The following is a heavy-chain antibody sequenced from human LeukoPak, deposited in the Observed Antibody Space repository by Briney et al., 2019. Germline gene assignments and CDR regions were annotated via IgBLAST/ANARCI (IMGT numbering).Heavy chain of an antibody. CDR1: GFTFSSYS. CDR2: IYSGGST. J-gene: IGHJ4*02. Sequence: GGSLRLSCAASGFTFSSYSMNWVRQAPGKGLEWVSVIYSGGSTYYADSVKGRFTISRDNAKNSLYLQMNSLRAEDTAVYYCARGTPGYSSSWYFYWGQGTLVTASS. V-gene: IGHV3-66*01. D-gene: IGHD6-13*01. CDR3: ARGTPGYSSSWYFY.